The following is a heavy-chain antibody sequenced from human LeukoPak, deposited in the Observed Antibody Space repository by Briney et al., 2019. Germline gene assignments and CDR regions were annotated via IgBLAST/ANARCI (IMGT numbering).Heavy chain of an antibody. J-gene: IGHJ4*02. Sequence: GGSLRLSCAASGFTFSSYGMHWVRQAPGKGLEWVAVIWYDGSNKYYADSVKGRFTISRDNSKNTLYLQMNSLRAEDTAVYYCARGEAYCDILTGYHVDYWGQGTLVTVSS. D-gene: IGHD3-9*01. CDR2: IWYDGSNK. CDR3: ARGEAYCDILTGYHVDY. V-gene: IGHV3-33*01. CDR1: GFTFSSYG.